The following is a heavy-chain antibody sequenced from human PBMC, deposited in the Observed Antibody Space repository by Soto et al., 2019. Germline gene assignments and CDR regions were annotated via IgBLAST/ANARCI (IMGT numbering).Heavy chain of an antibody. CDR3: AKNSYYGSGRKNYYYYYMDV. CDR1: GFTFSSFA. J-gene: IGHJ6*03. D-gene: IGHD3-10*01. V-gene: IGHV3-23*01. Sequence: PWGSLRLSCAASGFTFSSFAMRWVRQAPGKGLEWVSAISGSGGSTYYADSVKGRFTISRDNSKNTLYLQMNSLRAEDTAVYYCAKNSYYGSGRKNYYYYYMDVWGKGTTVTVSS. CDR2: ISGSGGST.